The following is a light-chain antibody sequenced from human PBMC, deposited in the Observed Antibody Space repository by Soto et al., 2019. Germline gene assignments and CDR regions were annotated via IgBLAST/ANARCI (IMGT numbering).Light chain of an antibody. CDR2: AAS. CDR3: LQDYNYPPA. CDR1: QSISAY. V-gene: IGKV1-6*01. Sequence: QMTQSPSSMSASVGDRVTITCRASQSISAYLNWYQQKPGKAPKLLIYAASSLQSGVPSRFSGSGSGTDFTLTISSLQPEDFATYYCLQDYNYPPAFGQGTKVDI. J-gene: IGKJ1*01.